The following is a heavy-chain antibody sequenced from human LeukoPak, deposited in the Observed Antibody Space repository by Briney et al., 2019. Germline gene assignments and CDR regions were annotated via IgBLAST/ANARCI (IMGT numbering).Heavy chain of an antibody. J-gene: IGHJ4*02. D-gene: IGHD3-10*01. Sequence: GGSLKLSCAASGFTFSSYAMSWVRQAPGKGLEWVSAISGSGGSTYYADSVKGRFTISRDNSKNALYLQMNSLRAEDTAVYYCAKDRITMVRGVINIDFDYWGQGTLVSVSS. CDR2: ISGSGGST. CDR1: GFTFSSYA. V-gene: IGHV3-23*01. CDR3: AKDRITMVRGVINIDFDY.